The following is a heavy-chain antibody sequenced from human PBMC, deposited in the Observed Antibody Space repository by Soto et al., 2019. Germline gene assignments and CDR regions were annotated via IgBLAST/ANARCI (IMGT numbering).Heavy chain of an antibody. CDR2: MNSKTGDP. V-gene: IGHV1-8*01. D-gene: IGHD6-13*01. J-gene: IGHJ5*02. CDR1: GYTFTSND. CDR3: ARGRPGAGMKRSWFDP. Sequence: QVQLVQSGAEVKKPGASVKVSCKTSGYTFTSNDIYWLRQATGQGLEWMGWMNSKTGDPNSAEKFQGRLRMTRNTSITTAYMELSRLTSEDTAVYYCARGRPGAGMKRSWFDPWGQGALVSIST.